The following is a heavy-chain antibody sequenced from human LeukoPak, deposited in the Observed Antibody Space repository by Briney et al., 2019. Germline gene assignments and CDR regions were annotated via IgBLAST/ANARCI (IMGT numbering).Heavy chain of an antibody. CDR3: VKGVTMVRGSREFDY. CDR1: GFSFSKSD. D-gene: IGHD3-10*01. V-gene: IGHV3-23*01. CDR2: IGGGGSS. Sequence: GGSLRLSCTPSGFSFSKSDMTWVRQATGKGLEWVSSIGGGGSSYYAGSVKGRFTISRDNSKNTVYLQMNNLRAEDTAIFYCVKGVTMVRGSREFDYWGQGTLVTVSS. J-gene: IGHJ4*02.